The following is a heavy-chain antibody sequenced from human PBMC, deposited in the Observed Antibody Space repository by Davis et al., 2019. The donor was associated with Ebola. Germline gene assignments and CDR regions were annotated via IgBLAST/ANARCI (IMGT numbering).Heavy chain of an antibody. CDR3: KGGYVTGDGDYLDY. J-gene: IGHJ4*02. CDR2: IRSKINNYAT. D-gene: IGHD5-12*01. Sequence: GESLKISCAVSGFTFSGSAIHWVRQASGKGLEWVGRIRSKINNYATEYIASVKGRFTFSRDDSKNMAYLQMDSLKTEDTAVYYCKGGYVTGDGDYLDYWGQGTLVTVSS. CDR1: GFTFSGSA. V-gene: IGHV3-73*01.